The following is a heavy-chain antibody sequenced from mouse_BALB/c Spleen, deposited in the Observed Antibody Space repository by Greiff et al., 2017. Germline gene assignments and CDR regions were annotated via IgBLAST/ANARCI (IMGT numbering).Heavy chain of an antibody. V-gene: IGHV5-6-4*01. J-gene: IGHJ2*01. D-gene: IGHD2-1*01. CDR1: GFTFSSYT. CDR3: TREYGNYDGNYFDY. CDR2: ISSGGSYT. Sequence: EVKLMESGGGLVKPGGSLKLSCAASGFTFSSYTMSWVRQTPEKRLEWVATISSGGSYTYYPDSVKGRFTISRDNAKNTLYLQMSSLKSEDTAMYYCTREYGNYDGNYFDYWGQGTTLTVSS.